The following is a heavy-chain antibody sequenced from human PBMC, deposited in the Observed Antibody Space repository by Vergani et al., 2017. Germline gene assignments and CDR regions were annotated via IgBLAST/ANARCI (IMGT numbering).Heavy chain of an antibody. CDR3: ARVGETKMFTMVRGVINDYYGMDV. J-gene: IGHJ6*02. V-gene: IGHV4-39*07. Sequence: QLQLQESGPGLVKPSETLSLTCTVSGGSISSSSYYWGWIRQPPGKGLEWIGSIYYSGSTYYNPSLKSRVTISVDTSKNQFSLKLSSVTAADTAVYYCARVGETKMFTMVRGVINDYYGMDVWGQGTTVTVSS. D-gene: IGHD3-10*01. CDR1: GGSISSSSYY. CDR2: IYYSGST.